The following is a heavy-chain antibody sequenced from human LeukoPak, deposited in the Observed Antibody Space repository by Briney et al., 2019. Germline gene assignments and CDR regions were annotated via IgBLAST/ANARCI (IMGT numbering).Heavy chain of an antibody. D-gene: IGHD3-22*01. CDR2: ISYDGSNK. Sequence: PGGSLRLSCAASGFTFSSYGMHWVRQAPGKGLEWVAVISYDGSNKYYADSVKGRFTISRDNSKNTLYLQMNSLRAEDTAVYYCAKDSSPLYDSSGLDYWGQGTLVTVSS. CDR1: GFTFSSYG. J-gene: IGHJ4*02. V-gene: IGHV3-30*18. CDR3: AKDSSPLYDSSGLDY.